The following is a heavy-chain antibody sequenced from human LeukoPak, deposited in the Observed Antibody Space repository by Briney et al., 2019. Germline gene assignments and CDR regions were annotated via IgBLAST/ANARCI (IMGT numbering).Heavy chain of an antibody. CDR2: ICYSGST. D-gene: IGHD3-22*01. CDR3: ARQYYYDSSGYVGGPDAFDI. V-gene: IGHV4-39*01. CDR1: GGSISSSSYY. Sequence: PSETLSLTCTVSGGSISSSSYYWGWIRQPPGSGLEWIGSICYSGSTYYNPSLKSRVTISVDTSKNQFSLKLSSVTAADTAVYYCARQYYYDSSGYVGGPDAFDIWGQGTMVTVSS. J-gene: IGHJ3*02.